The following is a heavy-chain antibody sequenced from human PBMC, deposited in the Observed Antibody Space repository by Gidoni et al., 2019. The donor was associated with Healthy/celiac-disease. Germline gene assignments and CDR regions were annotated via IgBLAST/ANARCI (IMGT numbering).Heavy chain of an antibody. CDR3: ARDGLPGIAAAAILDY. J-gene: IGHJ4*02. CDR2: ISYDGSNK. Sequence: QVQLVESGGGVVQPGRSLRLSCAASGFTFRSYARHWVRQAPGKGMEWVAVISYDGSNKYYADSVKGRFTISRDNSKNTLYLQMNSLRAEDTAVYYCARDGLPGIAAAAILDYWGQGTLVTVSS. D-gene: IGHD6-13*01. V-gene: IGHV3-30-3*01. CDR1: GFTFRSYA.